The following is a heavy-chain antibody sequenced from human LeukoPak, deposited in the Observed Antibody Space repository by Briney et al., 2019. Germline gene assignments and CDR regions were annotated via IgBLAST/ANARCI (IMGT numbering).Heavy chain of an antibody. CDR1: GYSIRSGFY. V-gene: IGHV4-38-2*02. CDR3: ARAVLSYCRGGSCPYFDY. Sequence: SETLSLTCTVSGYSIRSGFYWGWIRQPPGKGLEWIGNIYHSGITYYTPSLKSRVTISVDTSKNQFYLKLSSVTAADTAVYYCARAVLSYCRGGSCPYFDYWGQGTLVTVSS. D-gene: IGHD2-15*01. CDR2: IYHSGIT. J-gene: IGHJ4*01.